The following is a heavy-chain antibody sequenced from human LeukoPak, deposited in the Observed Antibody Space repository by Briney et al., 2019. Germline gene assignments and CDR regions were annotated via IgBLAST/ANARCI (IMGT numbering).Heavy chain of an antibody. Sequence: GGSLRLSCAASGFTFSDYYMSWIRQAPGKGLEWVSYISSSGSTIYYADSVKGRFTISRDNAKNSLYLQMNSLRAEDTAVYYCARDRGASYYDILTGHPWGQGTLVTVSS. D-gene: IGHD3-9*01. J-gene: IGHJ5*02. V-gene: IGHV3-11*04. CDR1: GFTFSDYY. CDR2: ISSSGSTI. CDR3: ARDRGASYYDILTGHP.